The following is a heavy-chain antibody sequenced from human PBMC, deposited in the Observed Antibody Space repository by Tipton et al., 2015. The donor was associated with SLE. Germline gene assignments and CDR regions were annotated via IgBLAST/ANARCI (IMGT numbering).Heavy chain of an antibody. J-gene: IGHJ4*02. D-gene: IGHD4-23*01. CDR3: ARVGVVTPFDY. V-gene: IGHV4-34*01. CDR2: IKHSGST. CDR1: GGSFSGYY. Sequence: TLSLTCAVYGGSFSGYYWSWIRQPPGKGLEWIGEIKHSGSTNYNPSLKSRVTISVDTSKNQFSVKLSSVTAADTAVYYCARVGVVTPFDYWGQGTLVTVSS.